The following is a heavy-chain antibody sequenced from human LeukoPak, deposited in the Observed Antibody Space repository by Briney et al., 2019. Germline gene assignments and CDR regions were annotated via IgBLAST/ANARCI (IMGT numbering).Heavy chain of an antibody. V-gene: IGHV1-46*01. CDR2: INPSGGST. CDR3: ARDLNMDFWSGYYGGAFDI. CDR1: GYTFTSYY. J-gene: IGHJ3*02. Sequence: ASVKVSCKACGYTFTSYYMHWVRQGPGQGLEWMGIINPSGGSTSYAQKFQGRVTMTRDTSTSTVYMELSSLRSEDTAVYYCARDLNMDFWSGYYGGAFDIWGQGTMVTVSS. D-gene: IGHD3-3*01.